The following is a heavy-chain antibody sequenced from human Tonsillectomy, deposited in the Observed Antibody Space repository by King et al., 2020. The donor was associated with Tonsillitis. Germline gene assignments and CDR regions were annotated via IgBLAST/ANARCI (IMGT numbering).Heavy chain of an antibody. CDR1: GGTFSSYA. J-gene: IGHJ6*03. Sequence: QLVQSGAEVKKPGSSVKVSCKASGGTFSSYAVTWVRQAPGQGLDWMGGIIPIFGTPVYAQKFQGRVTFTADESTSTAYMDLRSLRYEDTAVYYGARDREFPSHCSRPNCHYYYYMDVWGKGTPVTVSS. D-gene: IGHD2-2*01. CDR2: IIPIFGTP. CDR3: ARDREFPSHCSRPNCHYYYYMDV. V-gene: IGHV1-69*01.